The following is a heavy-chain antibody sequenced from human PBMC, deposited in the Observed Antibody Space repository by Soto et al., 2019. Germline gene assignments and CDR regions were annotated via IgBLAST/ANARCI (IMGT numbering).Heavy chain of an antibody. CDR3: ARVLDQLPPRV. V-gene: IGHV1-18*04. CDR1: GYTFTSYV. CDR2: ISAYNGNT. J-gene: IGHJ6*02. Sequence: GASGKVSCKASGYTFTSYVISWVRQAPGQGLEWMGWISAYNGNTNYAQKFQGRVTITADESTSTAYMELSSLRSEDTAVYYCARVLDQLPPRVWGQATTVTVSS. D-gene: IGHD2-2*01.